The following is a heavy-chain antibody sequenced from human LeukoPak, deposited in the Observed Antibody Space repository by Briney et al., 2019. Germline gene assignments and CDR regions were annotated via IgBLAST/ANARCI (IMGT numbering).Heavy chain of an antibody. CDR1: GFTFSSYA. CDR3: AKDGVEWLLLMGLDY. V-gene: IGHV3-23*01. Sequence: GGSLRLSCAASGFTFSSYAMSWVRQAPGKGLEWVSAISGSGGSTYYADSVKGRFTISRDNSKNTLYLQMNSLRAEDTAVYYCAKDGVEWLLLMGLDYWGQGTLVTVSS. J-gene: IGHJ4*02. CDR2: ISGSGGST. D-gene: IGHD3-3*01.